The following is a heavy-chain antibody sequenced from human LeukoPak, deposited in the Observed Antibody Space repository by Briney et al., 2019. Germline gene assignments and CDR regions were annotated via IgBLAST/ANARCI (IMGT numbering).Heavy chain of an antibody. Sequence: GGSLRLSCAASGFTFSSYAIHWVRQAPGKGLEWVAVISFDGSNKYYADSVKGRFTISRDNSKNTLYLQMNSQRAEDTAVYYCAKMGGLQRAFDYWGQGSLVTVSS. CDR1: GFTFSSYA. CDR2: ISFDGSNK. CDR3: AKMGGLQRAFDY. J-gene: IGHJ4*02. V-gene: IGHV3-30-3*02. D-gene: IGHD5-24*01.